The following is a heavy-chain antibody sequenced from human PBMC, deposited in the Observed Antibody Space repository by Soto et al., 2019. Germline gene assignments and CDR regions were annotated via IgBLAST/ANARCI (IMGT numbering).Heavy chain of an antibody. V-gene: IGHV4-34*01. CDR3: ARVSAYSSSSFAFDI. CDR1: GGSFSGYY. Sequence: SETLSLTCAVYGGSFSGYYWSWIRQPPGKGLEWIGEINHSGSTNYNPSLKSRVTISVDTSKNQFSLKLSSVTAADTAVYYCARVSAYSSSSFAFDIWGQGTMVTVSS. J-gene: IGHJ3*02. D-gene: IGHD6-6*01. CDR2: INHSGST.